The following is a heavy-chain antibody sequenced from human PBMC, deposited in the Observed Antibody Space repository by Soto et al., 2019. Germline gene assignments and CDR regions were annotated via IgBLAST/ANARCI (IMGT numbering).Heavy chain of an antibody. J-gene: IGHJ4*02. CDR2: IWYDGSDK. CDR1: GFTFRNYG. V-gene: IGHV3-33*01. Sequence: VQLVESGGGVVQPGKSVRHSCAASGFTFRNYGMHWVRQAPGKGLEWVAVIWYDGSDKYYVDSVKGRFTISRDNSKNTLYLRMNSLRAEDTAVYYCARGGPNGSHFDYWGQGTLVTVSS. D-gene: IGHD1-1*01. CDR3: ARGGPNGSHFDY.